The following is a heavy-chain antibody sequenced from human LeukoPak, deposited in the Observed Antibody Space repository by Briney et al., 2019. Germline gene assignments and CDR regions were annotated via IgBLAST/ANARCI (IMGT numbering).Heavy chain of an antibody. J-gene: IGHJ4*02. CDR1: GFNVTTNY. CDR3: AKSWSGYYGWDY. V-gene: IGHV3-23*01. CDR2: ISGSGGST. Sequence: GGSLRLSCAASGFNVTTNYMSWVRQAPGKGLEWVSAISGSGGSTYYADSVKGRFTISRDNSKNTLYLQMNSLRAEDTAVYYCAKSWSGYYGWDYWGQGTLVTVSS. D-gene: IGHD3-3*01.